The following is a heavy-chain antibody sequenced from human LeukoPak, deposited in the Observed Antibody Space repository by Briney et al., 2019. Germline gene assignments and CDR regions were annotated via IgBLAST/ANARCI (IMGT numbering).Heavy chain of an antibody. D-gene: IGHD6-19*01. CDR2: IKSDGRTT. V-gene: IGHV3-74*01. Sequence: GGSLRLSCAASGFTFSSYAMHWVRQALGKGLVWVSGIKSDGRTTDYADSVKGRFTISRDNAKNTLYLHMNSLRVEDTALYHCARDKGSGWSEDVDFWGQGTLVTVSS. CDR1: GFTFSSYA. CDR3: ARDKGSGWSEDVDF. J-gene: IGHJ4*02.